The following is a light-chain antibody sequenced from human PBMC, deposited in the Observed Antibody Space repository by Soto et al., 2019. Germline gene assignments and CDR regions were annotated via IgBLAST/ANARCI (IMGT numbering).Light chain of an antibody. Sequence: EVVMTQSPATLSVSPGERATLSCRASEIVSRNLAWYQQKPGQALRLLIYDASTRATGIPDRFSGGGSGTEFTLTISSLQSEDFVVYYCQQYNSWPPITFGQGTRLEI. V-gene: IGKV3-15*01. CDR1: EIVSRN. CDR2: DAS. J-gene: IGKJ5*01. CDR3: QQYNSWPPIT.